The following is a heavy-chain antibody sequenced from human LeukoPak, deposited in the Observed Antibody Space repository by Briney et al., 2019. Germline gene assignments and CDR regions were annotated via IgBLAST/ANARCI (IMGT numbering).Heavy chain of an antibody. J-gene: IGHJ5*02. CDR1: GFTFSSYS. D-gene: IGHD2-2*01. Sequence: GGFLRLSCAASGFTFSSYSMNWVRQAPGKGLEWVSYISSSSSTIYYADSVKGRFTISRDNAKNSLYLQMNSLRAEDTAVYYCAREGDCSSTSCYGYTAYWFDPWGQGTLVTVSS. CDR2: ISSSSSTI. CDR3: AREGDCSSTSCYGYTAYWFDP. V-gene: IGHV3-48*01.